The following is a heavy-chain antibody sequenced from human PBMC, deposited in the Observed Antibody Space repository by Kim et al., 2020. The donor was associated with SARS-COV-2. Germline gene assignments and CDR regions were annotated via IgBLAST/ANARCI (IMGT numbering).Heavy chain of an antibody. V-gene: IGHV1-8*01. CDR3: ARGQEYQLLYNWFDP. Sequence: QKFQGRVTMTRNTSISTAYMELSSLRSEDTAVYYCARGQEYQLLYNWFDPWGQGTLVTVSS. J-gene: IGHJ5*02. D-gene: IGHD2-2*01.